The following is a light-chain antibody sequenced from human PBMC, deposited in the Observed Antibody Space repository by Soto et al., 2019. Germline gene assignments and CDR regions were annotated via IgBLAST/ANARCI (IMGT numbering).Light chain of an antibody. CDR1: QGIISW. J-gene: IGKJ4*01. CDR2: AAS. V-gene: IGKV1-12*01. Sequence: DIQMTQSPSSVSASVGDRVTITCRASQGIISWLAWYQQKPGKAPKLLMHAASSLQSGLPSRFSGSGSGTDFTLTISSLKPEDFATYYCQQASSFPLTLGGGTKVEIK. CDR3: QQASSFPLT.